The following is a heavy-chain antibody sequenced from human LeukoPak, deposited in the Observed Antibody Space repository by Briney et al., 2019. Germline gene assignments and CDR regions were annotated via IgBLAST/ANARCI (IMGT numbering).Heavy chain of an antibody. J-gene: IGHJ6*03. CDR3: ARVTVTTYYYMDV. V-gene: IGHV4-30-4*08. D-gene: IGHD4-11*01. CDR2: IYYSGST. CDR1: GGSISSGDYY. Sequence: PSQTLSLTCTFSGGSISSGDYYWSWIRQPPGKGLEWIGYIYYSGSTYYNPSLKSRVTISVDTSKNQFSLKLSSVTAADTAVYYCARVTVTTYYYMDVWGKGTTVTVSS.